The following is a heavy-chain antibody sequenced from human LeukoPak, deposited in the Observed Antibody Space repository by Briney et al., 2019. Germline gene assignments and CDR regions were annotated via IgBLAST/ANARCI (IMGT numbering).Heavy chain of an antibody. CDR1: GFTFTNSA. CDR3: AADRGYGDFYGMDV. V-gene: IGHV1-58*02. CDR2: IVVGSGNT. Sequence: GTSVTVSCTASGFTFTNSAMQWVRQTRGQRLEWIGWIVVGSGNTNYAQKFQERVTITGDMSTSTAYMELSSLRSEDTAVYYCAADRGYGDFYGMDVWGHGTTVTVSS. J-gene: IGHJ6*02. D-gene: IGHD4-17*01.